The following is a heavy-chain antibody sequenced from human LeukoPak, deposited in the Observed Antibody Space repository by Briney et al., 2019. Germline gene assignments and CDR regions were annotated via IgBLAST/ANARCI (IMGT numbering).Heavy chain of an antibody. CDR1: GFTFSSYG. Sequence: GGSLRLSCAASGFTFSSYGTHWVRQAPGKGLEWVAVIWYDGSNKYYADSVKGRFTISRDNSQNTLYLQMNSLRAEDTAVYYCARDLDSGWMEGYFDYWGQGTLVTVSS. CDR3: ARDLDSGWMEGYFDY. D-gene: IGHD6-19*01. V-gene: IGHV3-33*01. J-gene: IGHJ4*02. CDR2: IWYDGSNK.